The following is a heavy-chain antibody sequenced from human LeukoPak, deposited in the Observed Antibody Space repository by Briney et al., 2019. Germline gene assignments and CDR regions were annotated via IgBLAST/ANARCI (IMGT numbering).Heavy chain of an antibody. CDR1: GFTFSSYA. CDR3: ARTGYCSSTSCSAGFDP. V-gene: IGHV3-23*01. CDR2: LSGGGGST. D-gene: IGHD2-2*01. Sequence: GGSLKLSCAASGFTFSSYAMSWVRQAPGKGLDWVSGLSGGGGSTYYADSVKGRFTISRDNSKNTLYLQMNSLRAEDTAVYYCARTGYCSSTSCSAGFDPWDQGTLVTVSS. J-gene: IGHJ5*02.